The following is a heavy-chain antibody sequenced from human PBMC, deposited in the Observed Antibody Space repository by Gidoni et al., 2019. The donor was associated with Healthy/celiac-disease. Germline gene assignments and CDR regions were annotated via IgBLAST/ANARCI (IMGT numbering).Heavy chain of an antibody. D-gene: IGHD6-6*01. V-gene: IGHV3-30*18. CDR2: ISYDGSNK. CDR3: AKAIAARPDGFDY. Sequence: QVQLVESGGGVVQPGRSLRLSCAASGFTRSSYGMHWVRQAPGKGLEWVAVISYDGSNKYSADSVKGRFTISRDNSKNTLYLQMNSLRAEDTAVYYCAKAIAARPDGFDYWGQGTLVTVSS. CDR1: GFTRSSYG. J-gene: IGHJ4*02.